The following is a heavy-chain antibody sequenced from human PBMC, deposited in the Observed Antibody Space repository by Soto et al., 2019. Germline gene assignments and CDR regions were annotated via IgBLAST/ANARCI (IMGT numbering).Heavy chain of an antibody. Sequence: PSETLSLTCTVSGGSVSSGSYYWSWIRQPPGKGLEWIGYIYYSGSTNYNPSLKSRVTISVDTSKNQFSLKLSSVTAADTAVYYCAREFIAVAGTTFDYWGQGTLVTVSS. J-gene: IGHJ4*02. D-gene: IGHD6-19*01. CDR3: AREFIAVAGTTFDY. CDR2: IYYSGST. CDR1: GGSVSSGSYY. V-gene: IGHV4-61*01.